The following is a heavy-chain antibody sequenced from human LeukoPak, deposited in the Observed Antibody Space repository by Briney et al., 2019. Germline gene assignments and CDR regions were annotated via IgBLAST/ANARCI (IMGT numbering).Heavy chain of an antibody. Sequence: KTSETLSLTCTVSGGSISTGSYYWTWIRQPAGKGLEWIGRISTSGSTNYNPSLKSRVTMSVDRSTNEFSLTVRSVTAADTALYYCARGLPSYGDYVDYYFYMDVWGKGTTVTVSS. V-gene: IGHV4-61*02. D-gene: IGHD4-17*01. CDR3: ARGLPSYGDYVDYYFYMDV. CDR2: ISTSGST. J-gene: IGHJ6*03. CDR1: GGSISTGSYY.